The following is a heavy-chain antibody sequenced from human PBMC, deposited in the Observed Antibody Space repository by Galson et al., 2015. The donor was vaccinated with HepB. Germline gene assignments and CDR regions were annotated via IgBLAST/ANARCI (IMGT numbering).Heavy chain of an antibody. Sequence: SVKVSCKASGYTFTSYVINWVRQAPGQGLEWMGGINTNTGNPTYAQGFAGRFVFSLDTSVSTAYLQISSLKTEDTAVYYCARVTSIYDFSSRAYSYYYYGMDVWGQGTTVAVSS. D-gene: IGHD6-19*01. CDR1: GYTFTSYV. CDR3: ARVTSIYDFSSRAYSYYYYGMDV. CDR2: INTNTGNP. J-gene: IGHJ6*02. V-gene: IGHV7-4-1*02.